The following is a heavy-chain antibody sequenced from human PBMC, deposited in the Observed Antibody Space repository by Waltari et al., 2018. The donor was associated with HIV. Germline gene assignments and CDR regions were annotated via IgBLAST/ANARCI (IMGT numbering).Heavy chain of an antibody. V-gene: IGHV3-9*01. Sequence: EVQLVESGGGLVQHGRSLRLSCAASGFTFDDYAMHWVRRAPGKGLEWVSGISWNRGSIWYAVSVKGRFTMSRDNAKTSLYLQMNSLRAEDTALYYCAKAVKLVGPYSNYAWYHAFDIWCQGTMVTVSS. CDR1: GFTFDDYA. CDR2: ISWNRGSI. D-gene: IGHD4-4*01. J-gene: IGHJ3*02. CDR3: AKAVKLVGPYSNYAWYHAFDI.